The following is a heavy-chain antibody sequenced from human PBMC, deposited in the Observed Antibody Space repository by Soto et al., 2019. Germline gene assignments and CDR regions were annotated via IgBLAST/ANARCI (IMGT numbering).Heavy chain of an antibody. CDR3: ATRSGGGGAFDF. V-gene: IGHV3-48*03. D-gene: IGHD3-10*01. CDR1: GFTFNTYE. CDR2: ISSSGSTT. Sequence: GGSLRLSCAASGFTFNTYEMNWVRQAPGRGLEWVSYISSSGSTTYYADSVKGRFTISRDNAKNSLYLQMNSLRAEDTAIYYCATRSGGGGAFDFWGQGTMVTVSS. J-gene: IGHJ3*01.